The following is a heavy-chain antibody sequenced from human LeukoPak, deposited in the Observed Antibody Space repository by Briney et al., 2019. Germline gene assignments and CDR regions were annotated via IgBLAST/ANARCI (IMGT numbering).Heavy chain of an antibody. J-gene: IGHJ5*02. CDR1: GFSFSGHW. CDR3: ARGRTRDWFDP. CDR2: ISPTGSTT. Sequence: GGSLRLSCTASGFSFSGHWMHWARQLPGKGLVWVSRISPTGSTTSYADSVKGRFTVSRDNSKNTLYLQMNSLRAEDTAVYYCARGRTRDWFDPWGQGTLVTVSS. V-gene: IGHV3-74*01. D-gene: IGHD1-7*01.